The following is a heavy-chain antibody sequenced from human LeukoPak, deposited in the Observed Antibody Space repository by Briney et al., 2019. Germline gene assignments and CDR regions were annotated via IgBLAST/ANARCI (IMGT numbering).Heavy chain of an antibody. CDR3: ARDRGARDAFDI. CDR1: GGPFSGYY. Sequence: SETLSLTCAVYGGPFSGYYWSWIRQPPGKGLEWIGEIDHSGSTSYNPSLKSRVTISVDTSKNQLSLKLSSVTAADTAVYYCARDRGARDAFDIWGQGTMVTVSS. V-gene: IGHV4-34*01. J-gene: IGHJ3*02. CDR2: IDHSGST.